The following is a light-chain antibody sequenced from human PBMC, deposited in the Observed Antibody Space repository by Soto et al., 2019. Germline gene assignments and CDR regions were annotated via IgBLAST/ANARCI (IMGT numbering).Light chain of an antibody. CDR1: ENVGTN. CDR2: GSS. J-gene: IGKJ4*01. CDR3: QEFNNWGLC. Sequence: IVMTQSPSTLSVSPGEGVTLSCRASENVGTNLAWYQQKPGQAPRLLIYGSSTRATGIPATFSGSGSGTEFTVTISRLQSADSGFYYCQEFNNWGLCFCGGTKVDIK. V-gene: IGKV3D-15*01.